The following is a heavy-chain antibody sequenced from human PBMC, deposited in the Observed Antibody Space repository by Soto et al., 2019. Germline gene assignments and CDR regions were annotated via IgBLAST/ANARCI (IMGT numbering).Heavy chain of an antibody. CDR2: INHSGST. Sequence: QVQLQQWGAGLLKPSESLSLTCAVYGGSFSGYYWSWIRQPPGKGLEWIGEINHSGSTNYNPSLKSRVTISVYTSKNQFSLKLSSVTAADTAVYYCARGRNYGVLGRFDPWGQGTLVTVSS. D-gene: IGHD1-7*01. V-gene: IGHV4-34*01. CDR3: ARGRNYGVLGRFDP. CDR1: GGSFSGYY. J-gene: IGHJ5*02.